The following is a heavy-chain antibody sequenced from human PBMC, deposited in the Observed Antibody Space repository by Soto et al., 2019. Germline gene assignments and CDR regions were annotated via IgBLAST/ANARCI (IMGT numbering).Heavy chain of an antibody. CDR1: GGSISSYY. CDR2: IYYSGST. J-gene: IGHJ4*02. V-gene: IGHV4-59*01. D-gene: IGHD3-22*01. Sequence: PSETLSLTCTVSGGSISSYYWSWIRQPPGKGLEWIGYIYYSGSTNYNPSLKSRVTISVDTSKNQFSLKLSSVTAADTAVYYCARGAYYYDSSGYYYGRSLTYYFDYWGQGTLVTAPQ. CDR3: ARGAYYYDSSGYYYGRSLTYYFDY.